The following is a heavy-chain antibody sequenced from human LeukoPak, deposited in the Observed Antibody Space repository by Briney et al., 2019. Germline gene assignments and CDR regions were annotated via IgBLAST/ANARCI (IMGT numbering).Heavy chain of an antibody. CDR2: ISTSGSPI. V-gene: IGHV3-11*04. D-gene: IGHD1-26*01. Sequence: LXWVSYISTSGSPIYYADSVKGRFTISRDNAKNTLYLQMNSLRAEDTAVYYCASGLVGATFDYWGQGTLVTVSS. CDR3: ASGLVGATFDY. J-gene: IGHJ4*02.